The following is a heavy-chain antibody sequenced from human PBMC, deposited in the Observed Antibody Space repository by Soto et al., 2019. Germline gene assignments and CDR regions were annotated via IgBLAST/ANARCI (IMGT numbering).Heavy chain of an antibody. CDR1: GGSISSYY. V-gene: IGHV4-59*08. D-gene: IGHD4-17*01. CDR3: ARHGRVSTVTYYYGMDV. J-gene: IGHJ6*02. CDR2: IYYSGST. Sequence: SETLSLTCTVSGGSISSYYWSWIRQPPGKGLEWIGYIYYSGSTNYNPSLKSRVTISVDTSKNQFSLKLSSVTAADTAVYYCARHGRVSTVTYYYGMDVWGQGTTVTVSS.